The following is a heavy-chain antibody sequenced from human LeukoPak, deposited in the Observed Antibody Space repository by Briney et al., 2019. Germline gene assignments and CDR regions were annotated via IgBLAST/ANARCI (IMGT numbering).Heavy chain of an antibody. CDR1: GFTFDDYA. V-gene: IGHV3-9*01. CDR3: AKDSGPSITIPRGY. Sequence: PGRSLRLSCAASGFTFDDYAMHWVRQAPGKGLEWVSGISWNSGSIGYADSVKGRFTISRDNAKNSLYLQMNSLRAEDTALYYCAKDSGPSITIPRGYWGQGTLVTVSS. J-gene: IGHJ4*02. D-gene: IGHD3-3*01. CDR2: ISWNSGSI.